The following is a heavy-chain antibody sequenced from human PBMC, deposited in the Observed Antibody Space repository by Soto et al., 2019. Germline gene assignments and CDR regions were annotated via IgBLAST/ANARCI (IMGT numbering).Heavy chain of an antibody. CDR3: ARDRGLKNIVVVGAANRSHDFDI. D-gene: IGHD2-15*01. CDR1: GGTFSSYA. J-gene: IGHJ3*02. Sequence: SVKVSCKASGGTFSSYAISWVRQAPGQGLEWMGGIIPIVGTANYAQKFQGRVTITADESTSTAYIELRSLRFEDTAVYYCARDRGLKNIVVVGAANRSHDFDICGQGTMVTVS. CDR2: IIPIVGTA. V-gene: IGHV1-69*13.